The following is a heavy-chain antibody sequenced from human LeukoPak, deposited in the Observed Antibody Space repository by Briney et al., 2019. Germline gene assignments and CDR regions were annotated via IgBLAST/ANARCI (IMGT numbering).Heavy chain of an antibody. D-gene: IGHD6-19*01. CDR2: FISSRSTI. CDR1: GFTFSSYS. J-gene: IGHJ3*02. Sequence: PGGPLRLPCAASGFTFSSYSMNWVRQAPGKGLGWVSYFISSRSTIYYADSVKGRFTISRDNAKNSLYLQMNSLRDEDTAVYYCAREPYSSGWYGPDAFDIWGQGKMVTVSS. CDR3: AREPYSSGWYGPDAFDI. V-gene: IGHV3-48*02.